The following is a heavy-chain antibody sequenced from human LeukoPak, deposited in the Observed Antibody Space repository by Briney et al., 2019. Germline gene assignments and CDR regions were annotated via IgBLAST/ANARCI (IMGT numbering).Heavy chain of an antibody. J-gene: IGHJ3*02. D-gene: IGHD3-22*01. CDR1: GGSISVYY. CDR3: ARSITMIVVVPSI. V-gene: IGHV4-59*01. Sequence: SETLSLTCTVSGGSISVYYWSWIRQPPGKELEWIGYIYYSGITNYNPSLKSRVTISVDTSQNQFSLKLSSVTAADTAVYYCARSITMIVVVPSIWGQGTMVTVSS. CDR2: IYYSGIT.